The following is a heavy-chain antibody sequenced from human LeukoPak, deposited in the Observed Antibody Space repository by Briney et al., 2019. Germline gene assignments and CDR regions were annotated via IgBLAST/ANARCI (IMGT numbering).Heavy chain of an antibody. V-gene: IGHV3-23*01. CDR2: ISGSGGST. D-gene: IGHD3-10*01. CDR3: AKVFKAYYYGSGGYSPDY. Sequence: GGSLRLSCAASGFTFSSYAMSWVRQAPGKGLEWVSAISGSGGSTYYADSVKGRFTISRDNSKNTLYLQMNSLRAEDTAVYYCAKVFKAYYYGSGGYSPDYWGQGTLVTVSS. J-gene: IGHJ4*02. CDR1: GFTFSSYA.